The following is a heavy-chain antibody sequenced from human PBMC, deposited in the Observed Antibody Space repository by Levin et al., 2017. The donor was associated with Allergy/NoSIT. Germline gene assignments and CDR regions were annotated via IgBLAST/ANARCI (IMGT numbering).Heavy chain of an antibody. J-gene: IGHJ6*02. CDR2: ISFSGST. D-gene: IGHD3-3*01. V-gene: IGHV4-30-4*01. Sequence: SQTLSLTCNVSGGSISSGYNYWSWIRQPPGKGLEWIGHISFSGSTDYNPSLKSRVFISVETSKNQFSLKVNSMTAADTAVYYCARGGMDLRFSEWQYYYQYGLDVWGQGTTVTVSS. CDR1: GGSISSGYNY. CDR3: ARGGMDLRFSEWQYYYQYGLDV.